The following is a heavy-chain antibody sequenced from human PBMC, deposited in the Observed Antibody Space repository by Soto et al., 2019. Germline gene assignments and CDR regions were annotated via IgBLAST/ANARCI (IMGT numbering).Heavy chain of an antibody. V-gene: IGHV3-30*18. Sequence: PGGSLRLSCTASGFTFSSYNMHWVRQAPGKGLEWVALISNDGGNKHYADSMKGRFTSSRDNSKNTLYLQMNSLRTEDTAVYYCAKDKGITAQKYYFDYWGQGTLVTVSS. J-gene: IGHJ4*02. D-gene: IGHD6-13*01. CDR1: GFTFSSYN. CDR2: ISNDGGNK. CDR3: AKDKGITAQKYYFDY.